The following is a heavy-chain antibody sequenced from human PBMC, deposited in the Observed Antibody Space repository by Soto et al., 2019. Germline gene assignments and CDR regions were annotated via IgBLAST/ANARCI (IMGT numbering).Heavy chain of an antibody. V-gene: IGHV4-31*03. CDR3: ARDLRGSGTADY. J-gene: IGHJ4*02. CDR1: GGSISSGGYY. D-gene: IGHD3-10*01. CDR2: IYYSGST. Sequence: SETLSLTCTVSGGSISSGGYYWSWIRQHPGKGLEWIGYIYYSGSTYYNPSLKSRVTISVDTSKNQFSLKLSSVTAADTAVYYCARDLRGSGTADYWGQGTLVTSPQ.